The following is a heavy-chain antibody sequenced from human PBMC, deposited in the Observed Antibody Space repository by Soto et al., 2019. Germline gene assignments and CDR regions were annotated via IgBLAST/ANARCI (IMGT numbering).Heavy chain of an antibody. CDR2: FDPEDGET. V-gene: IGHV1-24*01. CDR3: ATSRITMVRGVIITPFDY. Sequence: GASVKVSCKVSGYTLTELSMHWVRQAPGKGLEWMGGFDPEDGETIYAQKFQGRVTMTEDTSTDTAYMELSSLRSEDTAVYYCATSRITMVRGVIITPFDYWGQGTLVTVSS. D-gene: IGHD3-10*01. J-gene: IGHJ4*02. CDR1: GYTLTELS.